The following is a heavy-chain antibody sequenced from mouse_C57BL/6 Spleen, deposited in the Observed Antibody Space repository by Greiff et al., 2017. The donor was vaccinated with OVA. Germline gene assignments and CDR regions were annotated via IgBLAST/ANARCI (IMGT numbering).Heavy chain of an antibody. J-gene: IGHJ1*03. Sequence: DVHLVESGGDLVKPGGSLKLSCAASGFTFSSYGMSWVRQTPDKRLEWVATISRGGSYTYYPDSVKGRVTISRDNTKNTLYLQMSSLKSEDTAMYYCARQDSSYGYFDVWGTGTTVTVSS. CDR3: ARQDSSYGYFDV. CDR2: ISRGGSYT. V-gene: IGHV5-6*01. CDR1: GFTFSSYG. D-gene: IGHD1-1*01.